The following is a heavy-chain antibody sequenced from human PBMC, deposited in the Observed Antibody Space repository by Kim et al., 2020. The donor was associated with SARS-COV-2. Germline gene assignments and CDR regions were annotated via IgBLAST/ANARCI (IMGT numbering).Heavy chain of an antibody. Sequence: GGSLRLSCAASGFTFSNCAMHWVRQVPGKGLVWVAGITYDGSNKNYADSVRGRFTISRDNSKNTLYLQMNSLRAEDTALYYCARDFEYWGRGISVPFS. CDR2: ITYDGSNK. J-gene: IGHJ4*02. CDR1: GFTFSNCA. CDR3: ARDFEY. V-gene: IGHV3-30-3*01.